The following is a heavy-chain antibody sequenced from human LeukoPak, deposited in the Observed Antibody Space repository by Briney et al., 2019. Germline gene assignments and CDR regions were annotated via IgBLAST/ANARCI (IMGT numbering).Heavy chain of an antibody. CDR1: GGTFSSYA. D-gene: IGHD2-15*01. CDR3: ALGIYCSGGSCKLDY. Sequence: ASVKVSCKASGGTFSSYAISWVRQAPGQGLEWMGGIIPIFGTANYAQKFQGRVTITADESTSTAYMELRSLRSDDTAVYYCALGIYCSGGSCKLDYWGQGTLVTVSS. CDR2: IIPIFGTA. J-gene: IGHJ4*02. V-gene: IGHV1-69*13.